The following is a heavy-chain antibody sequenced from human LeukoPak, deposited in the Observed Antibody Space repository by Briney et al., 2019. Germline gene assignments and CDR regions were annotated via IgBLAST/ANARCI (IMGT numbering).Heavy chain of an antibody. CDR1: GFTFSSYW. D-gene: IGHD2-15*01. CDR2: IKQDGSKK. V-gene: IGHV3-7*01. CDR3: VRGVGDNGILGY. Sequence: PGGSLRLSCAASGFTFSSYWMTWVRQAPGKGLEWVANIKQDGSKKDYVDSVKGRFTIFRDNAKDSLYLQMNSLRVEDTAVYYCVRGVGDNGILGYWGRGTMVAVSS. J-gene: IGHJ4*02.